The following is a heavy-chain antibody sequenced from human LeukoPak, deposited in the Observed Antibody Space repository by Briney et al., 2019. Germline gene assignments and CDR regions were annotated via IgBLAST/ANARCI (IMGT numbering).Heavy chain of an antibody. V-gene: IGHV3-15*01. J-gene: IGHJ4*02. CDR2: IKSKTDDGTT. CDR1: GFNNVW. Sequence: PGGSLRLSCAASGFNNVWMSWVRQAPGQGLEWVGRIKSKTDDGTTDYAAPVKGRFTISRDDSKSTLYLQMNGLKTEDTAVYSCTSEDQGGFEYWGQGTLVTVSS. D-gene: IGHD1-26*01. CDR3: TSEDQGGFEY.